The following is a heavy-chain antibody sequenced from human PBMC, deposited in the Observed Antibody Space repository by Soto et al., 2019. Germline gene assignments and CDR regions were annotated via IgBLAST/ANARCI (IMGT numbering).Heavy chain of an antibody. CDR3: VRTSLGVAAATRDDY. Sequence: EVQLVESGGGLVQPGGSLRLSCAASGFTFSSYWMHWVRQAPGKGLVWVSRINSDGSSTSYADSVKGRFTISRDNAKYTLYLQMNSLKAEVTAVYYCVRTSLGVAAATRDDYWGQGTLVTVSA. V-gene: IGHV3-74*01. J-gene: IGHJ4*02. D-gene: IGHD2-15*01. CDR1: GFTFSSYW. CDR2: INSDGSST.